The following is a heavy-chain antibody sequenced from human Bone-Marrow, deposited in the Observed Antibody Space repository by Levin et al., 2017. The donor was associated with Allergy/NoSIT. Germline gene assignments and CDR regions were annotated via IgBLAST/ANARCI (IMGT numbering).Heavy chain of an antibody. Sequence: AGGSLRLSCAASGFIFSSYSMDWVRQAPGKGLEWVSYISSGSSTIYYADSVKGRFTISRDNAKNSLYLQMNNLRAEDTAVYYCARVWYGDYEGPDYWGQGTLVTVSS. CDR2: ISSGSSTI. D-gene: IGHD4-17*01. CDR3: ARVWYGDYEGPDY. V-gene: IGHV3-48*01. J-gene: IGHJ4*02. CDR1: GFIFSSYS.